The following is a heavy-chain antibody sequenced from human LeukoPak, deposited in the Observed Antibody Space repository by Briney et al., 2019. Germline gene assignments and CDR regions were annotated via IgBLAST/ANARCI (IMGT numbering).Heavy chain of an antibody. Sequence: GGSLRLSCAASGFTFSNYAMSWVRQASGKGLEWVAAISGGGDSTYYADSVKGRFTLSRDSSKDTVYLQMNSLRAEDTAVYYCAKLRSISWYASCDYWGQGTPATVSS. CDR1: GFTFSNYA. CDR2: ISGGGDST. V-gene: IGHV3-23*01. J-gene: IGHJ4*02. CDR3: AKLRSISWYASCDY. D-gene: IGHD6-13*01.